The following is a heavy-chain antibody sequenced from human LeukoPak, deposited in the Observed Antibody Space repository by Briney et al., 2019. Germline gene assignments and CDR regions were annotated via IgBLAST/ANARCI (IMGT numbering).Heavy chain of an antibody. CDR3: ARGSSIAAHYYYYGMDV. J-gene: IGHJ6*02. CDR1: GGSISSSSYY. CDR2: IYYSGSI. D-gene: IGHD6-6*01. Sequence: PSETLSLTCTVSGGSISSSSYYWGWIRQPPGKGLEWIGNIYYSGSIYDNPSLKSRVTISVDTSQSQFSLKLSSVTAADTAVYYCARGSSIAAHYYYYGMDVWGQGTTVTVSS. V-gene: IGHV4-39*01.